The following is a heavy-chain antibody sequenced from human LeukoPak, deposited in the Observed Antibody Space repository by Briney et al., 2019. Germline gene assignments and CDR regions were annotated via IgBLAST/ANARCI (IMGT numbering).Heavy chain of an antibody. D-gene: IGHD3-10*01. CDR1: GGSFSGYY. CDR2: INHSGST. Sequence: SETLSLTCAVYGGSFSGYYWSWIRQPPGKGLEWIGEINHSGSTNYNPSLKSRVTISVGTSKNQFSLKLSSVTAADTAVYYCARRPPGAPFDYWGQGTLVTVSS. J-gene: IGHJ4*02. V-gene: IGHV4-34*01. CDR3: ARRPPGAPFDY.